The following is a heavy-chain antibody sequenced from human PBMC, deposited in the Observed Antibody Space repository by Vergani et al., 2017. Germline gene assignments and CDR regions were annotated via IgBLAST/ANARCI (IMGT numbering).Heavy chain of an antibody. J-gene: IGHJ4*02. D-gene: IGHD5-24*01. CDR2: ISGSGGST. Sequence: EVQLLESGGGLVQPGGSLRLSCAASGFTFSSYAMSWVRQAPGKGLEWVSAISGSGGSTYYADSVKGRFTISRDNSKNTLYLQMNSLRAEDTAVYYCAKDRYSVRDGYNPPHFDYWGQGTLVTVSS. CDR3: AKDRYSVRDGYNPPHFDY. V-gene: IGHV3-23*01. CDR1: GFTFSSYA.